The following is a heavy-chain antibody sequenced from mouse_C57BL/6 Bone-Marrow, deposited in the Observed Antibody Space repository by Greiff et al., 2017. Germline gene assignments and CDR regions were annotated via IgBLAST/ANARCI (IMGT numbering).Heavy chain of an antibody. J-gene: IGHJ4*01. CDR3: ARRDYSCAMDY. CDR2: ISSGGSYT. Sequence: EVQLVESGGDLVKPGGSLKLSCAASGFTFSSYGMSWVRQTPDKRLEWVATISSGGSYTYYPDSVKGRFTISRDNAKSTLYLQMSSLKSEDTAMYYCARRDYSCAMDYWGQGTSVTVSS. D-gene: IGHD1-1*01. CDR1: GFTFSSYG. V-gene: IGHV5-6*01.